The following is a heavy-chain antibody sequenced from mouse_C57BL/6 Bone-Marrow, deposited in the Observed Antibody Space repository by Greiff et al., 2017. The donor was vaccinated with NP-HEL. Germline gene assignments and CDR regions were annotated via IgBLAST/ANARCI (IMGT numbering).Heavy chain of an antibody. CDR1: GFTFTDYY. CDR3: AREVAYYSNYDWYFDV. Sequence: VKPGPSVKISCKASGFTFTDYYMHWVKQSHGKSLEWIGLVYPYNGGTSYNQKFKGKATLTVDTSSSTAYMELNSLTSEDSAVYYCAREVAYYSNYDWYFDVWGTGTTVTVSS. V-gene: IGHV1-36*01. D-gene: IGHD2-5*01. CDR2: VYPYNGGT. J-gene: IGHJ1*03.